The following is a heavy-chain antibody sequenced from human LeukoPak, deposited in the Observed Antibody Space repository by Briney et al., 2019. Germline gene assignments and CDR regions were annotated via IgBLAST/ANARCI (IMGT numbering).Heavy chain of an antibody. Sequence: GRSLRLSCAASGFTFDDYAMHWVRQAPGKGLEWVSGISWNSGSIGYADSVKGRFTISRDNAKNSLYLQMNSLRAEDTAVYYCARDPGYYDSISFDPWGQGTLVTVSS. D-gene: IGHD3-22*01. CDR3: ARDPGYYDSISFDP. J-gene: IGHJ5*02. CDR1: GFTFDDYA. V-gene: IGHV3-9*01. CDR2: ISWNSGSI.